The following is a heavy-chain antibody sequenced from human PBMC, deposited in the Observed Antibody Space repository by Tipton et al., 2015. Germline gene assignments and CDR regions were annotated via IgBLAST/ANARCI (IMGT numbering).Heavy chain of an antibody. D-gene: IGHD3-22*01. CDR3: ARIPDASGFHFFDY. V-gene: IGHV5-51*03. Sequence: QLVQSGAEVKKPGESLKISCKGSGYSFSSYWIGWVRQMPGKGLEWMGIIYPGDSETRYSPSFQGRVTISVDKSISTAHLQRSSLKASDTAIYYCARIPDASGFHFFDYWGQGTLVTVSS. CDR1: GYSFSSYW. CDR2: IYPGDSET. J-gene: IGHJ4*02.